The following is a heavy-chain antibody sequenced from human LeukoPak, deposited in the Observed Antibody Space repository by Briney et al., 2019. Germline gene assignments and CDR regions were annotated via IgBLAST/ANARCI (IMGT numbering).Heavy chain of an antibody. CDR1: GYTFTSYD. Sequence: ASVKVSCKASGYTFTSYDINWVRQATGQGLEWMGWMNPNSGNTGYAQKFQGRVTITRNTSISTAYMELSSLISEDTAVYYCAREGVGASLVGEAAFDIWGQGTMVTVSS. CDR3: AREGVGASLVGEAAFDI. J-gene: IGHJ3*02. D-gene: IGHD1-26*01. V-gene: IGHV1-8*03. CDR2: MNPNSGNT.